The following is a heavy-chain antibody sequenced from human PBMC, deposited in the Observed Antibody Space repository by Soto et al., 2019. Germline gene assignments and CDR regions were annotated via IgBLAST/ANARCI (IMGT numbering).Heavy chain of an antibody. CDR1: GGSISSSSYY. V-gene: IGHV4-39*01. Sequence: SETLSLTCTVSGGSISSSSYYWGWIRQPPGKGLEWIGSIYYSGSTYYNPSLKSRVTISVDTSKNQFSLKLSSVTAADTAVYYCARQSPLGFLEWLFRKTGYYFDYWGQGTLVTVSS. CDR3: ARQSPLGFLEWLFRKTGYYFDY. CDR2: IYYSGST. D-gene: IGHD3-3*01. J-gene: IGHJ4*02.